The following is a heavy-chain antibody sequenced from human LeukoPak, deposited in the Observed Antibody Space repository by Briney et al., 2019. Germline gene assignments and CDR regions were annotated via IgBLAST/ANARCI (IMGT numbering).Heavy chain of an antibody. CDR1: GGSFSSYY. CDR3: ARHRCSGGSCYPMNWFDP. V-gene: IGHV4-59*08. Sequence: SETLSLTCTVSGGSFSSYYWTWIRQPPGKGLEWIGYISYSGSTNYNPSLKSRVTISVDTSKNQFSLKLSSVTAADTAVYYCARHRCSGGSCYPMNWFDPWGQGTLVTVSS. CDR2: ISYSGST. J-gene: IGHJ5*02. D-gene: IGHD2-15*01.